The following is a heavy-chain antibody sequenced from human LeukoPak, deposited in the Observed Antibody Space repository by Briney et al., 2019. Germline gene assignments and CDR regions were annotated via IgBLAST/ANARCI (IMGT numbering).Heavy chain of an antibody. CDR3: ARLAVAGTGVSPDY. CDR2: INPNSGGT. J-gene: IGHJ4*02. Sequence: ASVKVSCKASGYTFTGYYMHWVRQAPGQGLEWMGRINPNSGGTNYAQKFQGRVTMTRDTSISTAYMELSRLRSDDTAVYCCARLAVAGTGVSPDYWGQGTLVTVSS. D-gene: IGHD6-19*01. CDR1: GYTFTGYY. V-gene: IGHV1-2*06.